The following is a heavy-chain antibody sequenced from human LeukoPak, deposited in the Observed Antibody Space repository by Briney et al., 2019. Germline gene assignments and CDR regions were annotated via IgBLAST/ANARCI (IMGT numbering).Heavy chain of an antibody. CDR3: AKDPTSVGGRHDWLLDS. D-gene: IGHD3-9*01. CDR2: IGFGDDSA. Sequence: GGSLRLSCAASGFTFNNYAMSWVRQAPGKGLEWVSTIGFGDDSAYYADSVKGRFTISRDNSKNTLYLQMDYLRAEDTAVYYCAKDPTSVGGRHDWLLDSWGQGTLVTVSS. CDR1: GFTFNNYA. J-gene: IGHJ5*02. V-gene: IGHV3-23*01.